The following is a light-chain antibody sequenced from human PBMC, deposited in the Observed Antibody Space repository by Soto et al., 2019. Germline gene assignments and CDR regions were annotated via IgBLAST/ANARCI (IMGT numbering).Light chain of an antibody. Sequence: QSVLTQPPSASGSPGQSVTFSCTGTSSDVGGYNYVSWYQHHPGKAPKLMIYEVSKRPSGVPDRFSGSKSGNTASLTVSGLQAEDEADYYCSSYAGSNNRYVFGTGTKVTVL. CDR3: SSYAGSNNRYV. V-gene: IGLV2-8*01. J-gene: IGLJ1*01. CDR1: SSDVGGYNY. CDR2: EVS.